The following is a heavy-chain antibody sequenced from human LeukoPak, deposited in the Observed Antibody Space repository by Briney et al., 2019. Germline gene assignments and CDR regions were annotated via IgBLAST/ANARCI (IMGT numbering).Heavy chain of an antibody. CDR2: IIPIFGTA. CDR3: ARDLRAVLGLDV. J-gene: IGHJ6*02. Sequence: GASVTVSFKASGGTLISYAISWVRQAPGQGLEWMGGIIPIFGTANYAQKFQGRVTITADESTSTAYMELSSLRSEDTAVYYCARDLRAVLGLDVWGQGTTVTVSS. D-gene: IGHD3-16*01. V-gene: IGHV1-69*13. CDR1: GGTLISYA.